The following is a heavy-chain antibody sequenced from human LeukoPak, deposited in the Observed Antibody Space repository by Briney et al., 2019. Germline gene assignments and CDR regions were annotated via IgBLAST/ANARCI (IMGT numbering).Heavy chain of an antibody. CDR3: ARDLPQSGYYNYYYYYMDV. J-gene: IGHJ6*03. D-gene: IGHD3-22*01. CDR1: GYTFTGYY. CDR2: ISAYNGNT. Sequence: ASVKVPCKASGYTFTGYYMHWVRQAPGQGLEWMGWISAYNGNTNYAQKLQGRVTMTTDTSTSTAYMELRSLRSDDTAVYYCARDLPQSGYYNYYYYYMDVWGKGTTVTVSS. V-gene: IGHV1-18*04.